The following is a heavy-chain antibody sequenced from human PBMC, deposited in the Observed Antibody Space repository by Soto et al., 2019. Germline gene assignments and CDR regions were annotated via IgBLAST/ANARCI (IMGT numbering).Heavy chain of an antibody. J-gene: IGHJ6*02. V-gene: IGHV1-2*04. CDR1: GGASSSYA. CDR3: VVCTPYGMDV. CDR2: ISPNSGGT. Sequence: ASVKVSCTASGGASSSYAISWVRQAPVQGLEWMGCISPNSGGTNYAQKFQGWVTMTRDTSISTAYMELSRLRSDDPAVYYCVVCTPYGMDVWGQGTTDTVPS. D-gene: IGHD3-10*01.